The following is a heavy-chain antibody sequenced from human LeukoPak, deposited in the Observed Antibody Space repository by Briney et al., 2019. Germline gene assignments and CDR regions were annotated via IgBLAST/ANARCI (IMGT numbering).Heavy chain of an antibody. D-gene: IGHD2-8*02. V-gene: IGHV3-48*02. CDR2: ISSSSNTI. CDR3: ARGGNTGFDY. CDR1: AFTFSSYS. J-gene: IGHJ4*02. Sequence: PGRSPTPSRSASAFTFSSYSMNSVRQAPGNWLEWVSYISSSSNTIYYAESVKGRFTISRDNAKNSLYLQMNSLRDEDTAVYYGARGGNTGFDYWGQGTLVTVSS.